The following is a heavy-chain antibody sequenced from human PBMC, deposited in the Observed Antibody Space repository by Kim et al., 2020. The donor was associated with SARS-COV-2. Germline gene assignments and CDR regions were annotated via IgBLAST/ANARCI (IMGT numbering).Heavy chain of an antibody. CDR3: ARDHQYSIDY. Sequence: SQTLSLTCPISGDSVSGDSVAWNWIRQSPSRGLEWLGRTYYRSKWYNDYAVSVKSRITISPDTSKNQFSLQLNSVAPEDTAVYYCARDHQYSIDYWGQGTLVTVSS. J-gene: IGHJ4*02. CDR1: GDSVSGDSVA. CDR2: TYYRSKWYN. V-gene: IGHV6-1*01. D-gene: IGHD4-4*01.